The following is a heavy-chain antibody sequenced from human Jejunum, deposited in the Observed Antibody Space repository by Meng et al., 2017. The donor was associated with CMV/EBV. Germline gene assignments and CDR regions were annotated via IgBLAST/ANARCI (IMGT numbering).Heavy chain of an antibody. CDR2: INPNSGGT. CDR1: GYTFTGYY. D-gene: IGHD6-19*01. J-gene: IGHJ5*02. Sequence: QCGVWVRGPGATVKVSCKASGYTFTGYYMHWVRQAPGQGLEWMGRINPNSGGTNYAQKFQGRVTMTRDTSISTAYMELSRLRSDDTAVYYCAHQAVAGTRGWFDPWGQGTLVTVSS. CDR3: AHQAVAGTRGWFDP. V-gene: IGHV1-2*06.